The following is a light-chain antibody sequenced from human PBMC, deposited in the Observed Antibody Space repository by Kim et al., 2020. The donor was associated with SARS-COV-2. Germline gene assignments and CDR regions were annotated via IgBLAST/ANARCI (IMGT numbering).Light chain of an antibody. CDR3: QSYDSSHVV. V-gene: IGLV1-40*01. CDR1: SSNIGAGYD. CDR2: VNS. Sequence: PGRRVTISCTASSSNIGAGYDVHWYQQLPGTAPKLLIYVNSNRPSGVPDRFSGSKSGTSASLAITGLQAEDEADYYCQSYDSSHVVFGGGTQLTVL. J-gene: IGLJ2*01.